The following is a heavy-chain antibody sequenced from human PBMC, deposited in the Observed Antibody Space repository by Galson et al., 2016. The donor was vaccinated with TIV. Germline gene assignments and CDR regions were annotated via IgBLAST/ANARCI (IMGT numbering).Heavy chain of an antibody. V-gene: IGHV3-74*01. Sequence: SLRLSCAASGFSFRRYWMHWVRQAPGKGLVWVSHINSDGTNTNFADSVKGRFDISRDNAKNTLDLQMNGLTADDTAVYYCARGPGYCTGGVCYSNWYFDLWGRGTLVTASS. J-gene: IGHJ2*01. D-gene: IGHD2-8*02. CDR2: INSDGTNT. CDR3: ARGPGYCTGGVCYSNWYFDL. CDR1: GFSFRRYW.